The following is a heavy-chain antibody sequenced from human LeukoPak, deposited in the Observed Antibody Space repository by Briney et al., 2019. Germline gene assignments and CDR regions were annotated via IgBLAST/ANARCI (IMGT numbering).Heavy chain of an antibody. CDR2: ISAYNGNT. V-gene: IGHV1-18*01. Sequence: GASVKVSFTASGYTFTSYGISWVRQAPGQGLEWMGWISAYNGNTNYAQKLQGRVTMTTDTSTSTADMELRSLRSDDTAVYYCARDLGGYCSGGSCYLTFDYWGQGTLVTVSS. D-gene: IGHD2-15*01. CDR1: GYTFTSYG. CDR3: ARDLGGYCSGGSCYLTFDY. J-gene: IGHJ4*02.